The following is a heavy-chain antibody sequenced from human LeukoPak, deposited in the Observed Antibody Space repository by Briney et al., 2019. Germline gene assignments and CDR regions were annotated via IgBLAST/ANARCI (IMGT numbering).Heavy chain of an antibody. D-gene: IGHD6-19*01. Sequence: TSETLSLTCTVSGGSISSYYWSWIRQPPGKGLEWIGYIYYSGSTNYNPSLKSRVTISVDTSKNQFSLKLSSVTAADTAVYYCARDGGSGWPDYWGQGTLVTVSS. J-gene: IGHJ4*02. CDR3: ARDGGSGWPDY. CDR2: IYYSGST. V-gene: IGHV4-59*01. CDR1: GGSISSYY.